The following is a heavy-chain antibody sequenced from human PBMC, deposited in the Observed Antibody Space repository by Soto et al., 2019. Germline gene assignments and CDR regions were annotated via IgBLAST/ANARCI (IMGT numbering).Heavy chain of an antibody. Sequence: PGGSLRLSCVASGSTFSSDVMSWVRQAPGKGLEWVSGISGGTTYYADSVQGRFTISRDDFKNTLFLQMNSLRAEDTAVYRCATRDRVTSGSSHFFYWGQGTLVTVSS. CDR3: ATRDRVTSGSSHFFY. D-gene: IGHD1-26*01. CDR2: ISGGTT. CDR1: GSTFSSDV. J-gene: IGHJ4*02. V-gene: IGHV3-23*01.